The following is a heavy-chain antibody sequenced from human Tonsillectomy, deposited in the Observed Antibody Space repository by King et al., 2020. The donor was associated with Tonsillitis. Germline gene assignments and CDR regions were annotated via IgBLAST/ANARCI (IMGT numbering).Heavy chain of an antibody. CDR3: ARGAYYYDSSGYRADY. CDR1: GYTFTSYD. V-gene: IGHV1-8*01. D-gene: IGHD3-22*01. J-gene: IGHJ4*02. CDR2: MNPNSGNT. Sequence: QLVQSGAEVKKPGASVKVSCKASGYTFTSYDINWVRQATGQGLEWMGWMNPNSGNTGYAQKFQGRVTMTRNTSISTAYMELSSLRYEDTAVYYCARGAYYYDSSGYRADYWGQGTLVTVSS.